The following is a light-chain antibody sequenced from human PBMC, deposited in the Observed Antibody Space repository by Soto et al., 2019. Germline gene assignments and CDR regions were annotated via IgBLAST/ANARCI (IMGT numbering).Light chain of an antibody. J-gene: IGKJ4*01. CDR1: QSVSSSY. CDR2: GAS. CDR3: QQYGSSRLT. Sequence: EIVLTQSPGTLSLSPGERATLSCRASQSVSSSYLAWYQQKPGQAHRLLIYGASIRATGIPDRFSGSGSGTDFTLTISRLEPEDFAVYYCQQYGSSRLTFGGGTKVEIK. V-gene: IGKV3-20*01.